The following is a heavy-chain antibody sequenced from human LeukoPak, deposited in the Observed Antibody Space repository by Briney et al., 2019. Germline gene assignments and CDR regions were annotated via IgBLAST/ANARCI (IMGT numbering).Heavy chain of an antibody. Sequence: PGGSLRLPCAASGFTFSSYAMSWVRQAPGKGLEWVSVIYSGGSTYYADSVKGRFTISRDNSKNTLYPQMNSLRAEDTAVYYCARTPAAPYYYYGMDVWGQGTTVTVSS. V-gene: IGHV3-66*01. CDR3: ARTPAAPYYYYGMDV. CDR2: IYSGGST. D-gene: IGHD2-2*01. J-gene: IGHJ6*02. CDR1: GFTFSSYA.